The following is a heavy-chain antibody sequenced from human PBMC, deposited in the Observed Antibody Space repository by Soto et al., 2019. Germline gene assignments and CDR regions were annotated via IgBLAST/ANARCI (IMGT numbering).Heavy chain of an antibody. J-gene: IGHJ6*02. CDR1: GYNFTSYW. Sequence: EVQLVQSGAEVKKPGESLRISCKGSGYNFTSYWIIWVRQMPGKGLEWMGNIDPTDSFTNYSPSFQGHVTISTDKSMSTVYLQWGTPKASATAMYYCARRGYDFWSDLDVWGQGTTVTISS. V-gene: IGHV5-10-1*03. D-gene: IGHD3-3*01. CDR3: ARRGYDFWSDLDV. CDR2: IDPTDSFT.